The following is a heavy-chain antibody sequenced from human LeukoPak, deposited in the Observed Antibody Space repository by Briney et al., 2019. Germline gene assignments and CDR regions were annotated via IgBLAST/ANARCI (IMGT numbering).Heavy chain of an antibody. Sequence: GGSLRLSCAASGFTFSSYAMSWVRQAPGKGLEWVSAISGSGGSTYYADSVKGRFTISRDSSKNTLYLQMNSLRAEDTAVYYCARDSGSGYADYWGQGTLVTVSS. D-gene: IGHD5-12*01. CDR1: GFTFSSYA. V-gene: IGHV3-23*01. CDR3: ARDSGSGYADY. CDR2: ISGSGGST. J-gene: IGHJ4*02.